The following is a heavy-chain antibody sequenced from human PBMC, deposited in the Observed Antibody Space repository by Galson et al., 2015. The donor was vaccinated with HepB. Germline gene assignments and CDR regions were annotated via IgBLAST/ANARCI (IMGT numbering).Heavy chain of an antibody. CDR1: GFTFSSYG. J-gene: IGHJ4*02. CDR2: ISGSGGST. D-gene: IGHD3-16*01. CDR3: ASNYVWGSEKPLDY. V-gene: IGHV3-23*01. Sequence: SLRLSCAASGFTFSSYGMHWVRQAPGKGLEWVSAISGSGGSTYYADSVKGRFTISRDNSKNTLYLQMNSLRAEDRAVYYCASNYVWGSEKPLDYWGQGTLVTVSS.